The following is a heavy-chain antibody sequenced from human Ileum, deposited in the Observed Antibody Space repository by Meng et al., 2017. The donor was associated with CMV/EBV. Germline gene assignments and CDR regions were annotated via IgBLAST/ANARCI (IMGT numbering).Heavy chain of an antibody. Sequence: GESLKISCTASGFLFSSHTINWVRQAPGQGLEWVAGISFDGDGRYYADSVKGRFTISRDNCKNTLFLQINSLRAEDTAVYYCARAVAAAEYFDMWGQGTMVTVSS. D-gene: IGHD6-13*01. CDR3: ARAVAAAEYFDM. J-gene: IGHJ3*02. V-gene: IGHV3-30-3*01. CDR1: GFLFSSHT. CDR2: ISFDGDGR.